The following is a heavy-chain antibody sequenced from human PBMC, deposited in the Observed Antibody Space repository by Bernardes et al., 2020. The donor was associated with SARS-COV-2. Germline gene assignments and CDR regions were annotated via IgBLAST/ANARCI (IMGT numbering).Heavy chain of an antibody. V-gene: IGHV4-34*01. CDR1: GGSFSGYY. Sequence: SETLSLTCAVYGGSFSGYYWSWIRQPPGKGLEWIGEINHSGSTNYNPSLKSRVTISVDTSKKQFSLKLSSVTAADTAVYYCARSHYDRSGYSRFDYWGQGTLVSV. D-gene: IGHD3-22*01. CDR3: ARSHYDRSGYSRFDY. CDR2: INHSGST. J-gene: IGHJ4*02.